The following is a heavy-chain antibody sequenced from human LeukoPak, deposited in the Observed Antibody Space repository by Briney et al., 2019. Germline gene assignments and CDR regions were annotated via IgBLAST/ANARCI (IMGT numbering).Heavy chain of an antibody. Sequence: KTSETLSLTCTVSGVSVSSGSYYWSWIRQPPGRGLEWIAYIHYSGSAAYKPSLKSRVTLSLEASQNKFSLTVNSVSAADTAVYYCARLSLMNPQLAYWYFDVWGRGTLVTVSS. J-gene: IGHJ2*01. V-gene: IGHV4-61*01. CDR3: ARLSLMNPQLAYWYFDV. CDR1: GVSVSSGSYY. D-gene: IGHD1-1*01. CDR2: IHYSGSA.